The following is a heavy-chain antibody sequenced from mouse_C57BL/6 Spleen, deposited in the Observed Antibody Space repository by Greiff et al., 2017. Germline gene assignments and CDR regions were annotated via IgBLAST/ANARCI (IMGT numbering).Heavy chain of an antibody. D-gene: IGHD2-4*01. V-gene: IGHV1-15*01. CDR1: GYTFTDYE. J-gene: IGHJ3*01. CDR2: IDPETGGT. Sequence: QVQLQQSGAELVRPGASVTLSCKASGYTFTDYEMHWVKQTPVHGLEWIGAIDPETGGTAYNQKFKGKAILTADKSSSTAYMELRSLTSEDSAVYYCTRSEDYDYDNWFAYWGQGTLVTVSA. CDR3: TRSEDYDYDNWFAY.